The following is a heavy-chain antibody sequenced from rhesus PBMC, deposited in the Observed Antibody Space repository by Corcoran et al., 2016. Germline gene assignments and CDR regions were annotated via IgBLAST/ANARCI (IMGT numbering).Heavy chain of an antibody. CDR3: ARNYGQDYYGLDS. J-gene: IGHJ6*01. D-gene: IGHD1-26*01. CDR1: GFTFSSYG. Sequence: EVQLVESGGGLVQPGGSLRLSCAASGFTFSSYGMHWVRQAPGKGLEWVAVISYDGSKKYYADSVNDRFTISRDNSKNMLYLQMNNLKLEDTAVDYCARNYGQDYYGLDSWGQGVVVTVSS. CDR2: ISYDGSKK. V-gene: IGHV3-54*02.